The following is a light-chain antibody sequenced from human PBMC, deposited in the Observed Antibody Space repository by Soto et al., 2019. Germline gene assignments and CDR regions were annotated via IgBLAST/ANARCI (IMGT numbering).Light chain of an antibody. V-gene: IGLV2-14*01. Sequence: QSALTQPASVSGSPGQSITISCTGTSSDVGGYNYVSWYQQHPGKAPKLMIYDVSNRPSGVSNRFSGSKSGNTASLTISGLQAEDEADYYCSSYTSSSTRVVFGGGTKVTGL. J-gene: IGLJ2*01. CDR1: SSDVGGYNY. CDR2: DVS. CDR3: SSYTSSSTRVV.